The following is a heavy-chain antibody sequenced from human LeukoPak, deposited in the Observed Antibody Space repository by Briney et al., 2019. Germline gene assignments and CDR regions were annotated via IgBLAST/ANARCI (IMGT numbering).Heavy chain of an antibody. CDR2: TRNKANSYST. CDR3: AKDGSSGRYFDY. V-gene: IGHV3-72*01. J-gene: IGHJ4*02. Sequence: GGSLRLSCAASGFILSDYYMDWVRQAPGKGLEWVGRTRNKANSYSTEYAASVKGRFAISRDDSKNSLFLHMNSLKTEDTAVYYCAKDGSSGRYFDYWGQGTLVTVSS. CDR1: GFILSDYY. D-gene: IGHD1-26*01.